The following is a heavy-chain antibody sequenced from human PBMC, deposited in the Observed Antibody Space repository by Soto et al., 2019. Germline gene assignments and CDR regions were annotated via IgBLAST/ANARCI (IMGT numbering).Heavy chain of an antibody. V-gene: IGHV4-59*02. CDR2: MYNTGST. J-gene: IGHJ6*02. CDR1: VVSVSGYY. Sequence: SETLSLTCTVSVVSVSGYYWSWIRQPPGKGLEWIGYMYNTGSTVYNPSFKSRVTISVDTSKNQFSLKLNSVTAADTAVYYCARDLWGYCGTDCYPLDVWGQGTTVTVS. CDR3: ARDLWGYCGTDCYPLDV. D-gene: IGHD2-21*02.